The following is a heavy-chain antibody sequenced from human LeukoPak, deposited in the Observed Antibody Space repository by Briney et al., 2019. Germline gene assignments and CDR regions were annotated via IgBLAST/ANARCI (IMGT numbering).Heavy chain of an antibody. Sequence: GGSLRLSCAASGFTFDDYAMHWVRQAPGKGLEWVSGISWNSGSIGYADSVKGRFTISRDNAKNSLYLQMNSLRAEDTALYYCAKGLTTVTTLDYWGQGTLATVSS. CDR1: GFTFDDYA. J-gene: IGHJ4*02. V-gene: IGHV3-9*01. D-gene: IGHD4-17*01. CDR3: AKGLTTVTTLDY. CDR2: ISWNSGSI.